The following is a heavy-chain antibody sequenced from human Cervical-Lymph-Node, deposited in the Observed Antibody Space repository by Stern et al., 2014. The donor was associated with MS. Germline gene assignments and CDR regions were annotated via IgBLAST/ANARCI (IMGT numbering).Heavy chain of an antibody. CDR1: GFTFSNYW. J-gene: IGHJ4*02. CDR3: TKDTFGPEDY. Sequence: EVQLVESGGGLVQPGGTLRLSCVASGFTFSNYWMHWVRQAPGKGLGWVGRMNREGRATNDADSVKGRFSISRDNAKNTLYLEMNSLRAEDTAVYYCTKDTFGPEDYWGQGVSVTVSS. CDR2: MNREGRAT. D-gene: IGHD3-16*01. V-gene: IGHV3-74*02.